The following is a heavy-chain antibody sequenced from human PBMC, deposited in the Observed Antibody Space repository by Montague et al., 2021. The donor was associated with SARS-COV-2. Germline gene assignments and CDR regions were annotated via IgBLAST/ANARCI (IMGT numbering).Heavy chain of an antibody. CDR2: IYFTGKT. CDR3: TRWGLNNAFDI. Sequence: SETLSLTCSVSGDSISRSHYFWVWIRQPPGMGLEWFGSIYFTGKTYYHPSLKSRVTISIDTSKNHFSLRLSSVTAADSAVFYCTRWGLNNAFDIWGLGTMVTVSS. CDR1: GDSISRSHYF. V-gene: IGHV4-39*02. D-gene: IGHD1/OR15-1a*01. J-gene: IGHJ3*02.